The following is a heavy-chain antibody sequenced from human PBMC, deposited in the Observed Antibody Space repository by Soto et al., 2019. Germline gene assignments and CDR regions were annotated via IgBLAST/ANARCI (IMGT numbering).Heavy chain of an antibody. V-gene: IGHV3-23*01. CDR3: VKGDRNTGFDP. J-gene: IGHJ5*02. CDR1: GFIFNTYT. CDR2: ITRSGDYI. Sequence: GGSLRLSCAASGFIFNTYTMSWVRQAPGKGLEWVSAITRSGDYIYYAGSVKGRFTISRDNSKNTLYLQMSSLSADDTAIYYCVKGDRNTGFDPWGQGALVTVSS. D-gene: IGHD2-8*02.